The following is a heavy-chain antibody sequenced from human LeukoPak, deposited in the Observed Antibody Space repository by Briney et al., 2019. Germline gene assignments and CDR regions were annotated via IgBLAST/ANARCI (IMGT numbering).Heavy chain of an antibody. CDR3: ATIAVVCKPTP. CDR2: IYYSGST. D-gene: IGHD6-19*01. V-gene: IGHV4-39*01. Sequence: SETLSLTCTVSGGSITSSTYYWGWIRQPPGKGLEWIGSIYYSGSTYYNPSLKSRVTISIDTSKNQFSLRLTSVTAADTALYHRATIAVVCKPTPWGQGTLVTVSS. J-gene: IGHJ5*02. CDR1: GGSITSSTYY.